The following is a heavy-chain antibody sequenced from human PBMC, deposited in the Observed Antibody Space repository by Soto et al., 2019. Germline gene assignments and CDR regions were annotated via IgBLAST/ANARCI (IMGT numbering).Heavy chain of an antibody. CDR2: INHSGST. V-gene: IGHV4-34*01. J-gene: IGHJ4*02. CDR1: GGSFSGYT. CDR3: ARGHYDYVWGSYRWGYFDY. Sequence: QVQLQQWGAGLLKPSETLSLTCAVYGGSFSGYTWGWIPHPPGKGRKWMGEINHSGSTNYTPSLKSRVTISVDTSKNQFSLKLSSVTAADTAVYYCARGHYDYVWGSYRWGYFDYWGQGTLVTVSS. D-gene: IGHD3-16*02.